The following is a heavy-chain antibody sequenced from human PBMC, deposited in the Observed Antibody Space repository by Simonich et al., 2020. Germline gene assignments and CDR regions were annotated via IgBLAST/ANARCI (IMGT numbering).Heavy chain of an antibody. CDR3: ARDGLGTAYYYYMDV. J-gene: IGHJ6*03. CDR2: KKQDGSEK. Sequence: EVQLVESGGGLVQPGGSLRRSCAASGFTFSSYWMSWVRKAPGKGLEWVDKKKQDGSEKYYVDSVKGRFTISRDNAKNSLYLQMNSLRAEDTAVYYCARDGLGTAYYYYMDVWGKGTTVTVSS. D-gene: IGHD7-27*01. CDR1: GFTFSSYW. V-gene: IGHV3-7*01.